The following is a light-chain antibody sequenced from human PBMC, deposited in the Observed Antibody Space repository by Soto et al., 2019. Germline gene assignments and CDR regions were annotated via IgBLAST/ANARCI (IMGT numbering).Light chain of an antibody. CDR3: SSYTSATTYV. V-gene: IGLV2-14*01. Sequence: QSVLTQPASVSGSPGQSITISCTGTSSDVGAYNYDSWYQQYPGEAPRVIIYDVSHRPAGVSNRFSGSKSGNTASLTISGLQTQDEADYYCSSYTSATTYVFGTVTKVTVL. J-gene: IGLJ1*01. CDR1: SSDVGAYNY. CDR2: DVS.